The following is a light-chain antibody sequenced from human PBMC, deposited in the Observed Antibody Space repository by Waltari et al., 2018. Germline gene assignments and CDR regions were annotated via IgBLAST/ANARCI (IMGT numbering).Light chain of an antibody. CDR3: QQYYHAPIT. V-gene: IGKV4-1*01. CDR2: WAS. CDR1: QNILSGPDKKNY. Sequence: DIVMTQSTDSLAVSLGARATSNCQSSQNILSGPDKKNYLPWFQQKPGQPPKALIYWASIRESCVPDRFSGSGSGTDFTLTISSLQAEDMAVYYCQQYYHAPITFGQGTRLEIK. J-gene: IGKJ5*01.